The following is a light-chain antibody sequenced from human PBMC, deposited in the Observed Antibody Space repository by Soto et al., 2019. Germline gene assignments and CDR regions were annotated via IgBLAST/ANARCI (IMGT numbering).Light chain of an antibody. J-gene: IGKJ4*01. Sequence: EIVLTQSPGTLYLSPGERATLSGRASQSVSSSYLAWYQQKPGQAPRLLIYGASIRATGSPDRFNGSGSGTDFTLTISRLEPEYCAVYDCNQYASSPLTFGGGTKVEIK. CDR2: GAS. CDR3: NQYASSPLT. CDR1: QSVSSSY. V-gene: IGKV3-20*01.